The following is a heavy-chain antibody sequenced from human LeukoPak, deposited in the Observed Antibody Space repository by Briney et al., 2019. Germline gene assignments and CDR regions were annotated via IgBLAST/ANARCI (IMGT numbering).Heavy chain of an antibody. J-gene: IGHJ5*02. D-gene: IGHD1/OR15-1a*01. V-gene: IGHV1-18*01. CDR3: VGDGLTGTFNP. CDR1: GYTFTSYG. CDR2: ISAYNGNT. Sequence: ASVKVSCKASGYTFTSYGISWVRQAPGQGLEWIGWISAYNGNTNYAQKLQDRVTMTRDTSTNTAYMELSSLRSDDTDVYYCVGDGLTGTFNPWGQGTLVTVSS.